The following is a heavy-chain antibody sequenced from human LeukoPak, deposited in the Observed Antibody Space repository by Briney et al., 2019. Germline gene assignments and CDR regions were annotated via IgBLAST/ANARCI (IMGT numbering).Heavy chain of an antibody. J-gene: IGHJ4*02. CDR2: IGGGGGST. V-gene: IGHV3-23*01. D-gene: IGHD2-21*02. CDR3: AKGHRYCTSGNCNSAIDY. CDR1: GFTLSHYA. Sequence: GGSLRLSCSLSGFTLSHYAMSWVRQAPGKGLEWVSTIGGGGGSTDYTASVKGRFTISRDNSKNTLYLQMSSLGAEDTAVYYCAKGHRYCTSGNCNSAIDYWGQGTLVTVSS.